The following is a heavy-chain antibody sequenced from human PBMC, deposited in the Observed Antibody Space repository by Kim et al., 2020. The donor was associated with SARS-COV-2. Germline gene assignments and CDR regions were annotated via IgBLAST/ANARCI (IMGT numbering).Heavy chain of an antibody. D-gene: IGHD2-2*01. CDR3: ASLGYCSSTSCWGFDY. CDR2: ISSSGSTI. Sequence: GGSLRLSCAASGFTFSDYYMSWIRQAPGKGLEWVSYISSSGSTIYYADSVKGRFTISRDNAKNSLYLQMNSLRAEDTAVYYCASLGYCSSTSCWGFDYWGQGTLVTVSS. V-gene: IGHV3-11*01. CDR1: GFTFSDYY. J-gene: IGHJ4*02.